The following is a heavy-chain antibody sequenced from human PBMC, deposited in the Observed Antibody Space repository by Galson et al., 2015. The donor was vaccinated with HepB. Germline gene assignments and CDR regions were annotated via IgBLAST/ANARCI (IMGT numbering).Heavy chain of an antibody. J-gene: IGHJ4*02. CDR2: ISGGTTYS. CDR1: GFIFSDYY. CDR3: ARVADSDYGDHTHFDY. D-gene: IGHD4-17*01. Sequence: SLRLSCAASGFIFSDYYMSWIRQAPGKGLEWLSYISGGTTYSNYADSVKGRLTISRDNAKNSLNLQINSLRADDTAVYYCARVADSDYGDHTHFDYWGQGSLVTVSS. V-gene: IGHV3-11*06.